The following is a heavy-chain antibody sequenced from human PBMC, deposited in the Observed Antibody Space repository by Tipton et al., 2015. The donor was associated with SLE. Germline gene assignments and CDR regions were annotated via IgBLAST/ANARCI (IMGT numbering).Heavy chain of an antibody. J-gene: IGHJ6*03. D-gene: IGHD2-2*01. CDR3: ARVPAVYYYYMDV. CDR1: GGSFSSGGYF. V-gene: IGHV4-31*03. Sequence: TLSLTCTVSGGSFSSGGYFWSWVRQHPGMGLEWIGYIYYTGTNYYNPSLKSRVTMSVDTSKNQFSLKLSSVTAADTAVYYCARVPAVYYYYMDVWGKGTTVTVSS. CDR2: IYYTGTN.